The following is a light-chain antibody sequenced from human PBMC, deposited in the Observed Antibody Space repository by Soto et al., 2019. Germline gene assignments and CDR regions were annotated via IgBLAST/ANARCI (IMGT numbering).Light chain of an antibody. V-gene: IGLV1-47*01. CDR3: AVWDDSLSGVV. Sequence: QSVVTQPPSASGTPGQRVTISCSGSSSNIGSNYVYWYQHLPGTAPKVLIYENNHRPSGVPDRFSGSKSDTSASLAISGLRSEDEAHYYCAVWDDSLSGVVFGGGTKVTVL. J-gene: IGLJ3*02. CDR1: SSNIGSNY. CDR2: ENN.